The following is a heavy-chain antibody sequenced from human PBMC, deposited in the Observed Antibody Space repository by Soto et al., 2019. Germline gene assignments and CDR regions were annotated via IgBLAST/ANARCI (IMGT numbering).Heavy chain of an antibody. Sequence: SETLSLTCAVSGGSIGTSNWWSGVRRPPGKGLEWIGEVYRTGSTNYNPSLESRLTISVDKSKNQFSLKLTSVTAADTAVYYCARARATIAAAAIFDCWGQGTLVTVSS. V-gene: IGHV4-4*02. D-gene: IGHD6-13*01. CDR3: ARARATIAAAAIFDC. CDR1: GGSIGTSNW. CDR2: VYRTGST. J-gene: IGHJ4*02.